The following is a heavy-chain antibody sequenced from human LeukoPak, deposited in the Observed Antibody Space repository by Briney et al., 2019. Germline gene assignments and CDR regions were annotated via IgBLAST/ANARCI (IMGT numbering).Heavy chain of an antibody. J-gene: IGHJ5*02. D-gene: IGHD6-13*01. Sequence: GASVKVSCKASGYTFSNYGMSWVRQAPGHGLEWMGWISGFNGHTKYSQKSQGRVTMTTDTSTSTAYMELRSLRSDDTAVYYCARSGAAGSRNWFDPWGQGTLVTVSS. CDR2: ISGFNGHT. CDR1: GYTFSNYG. CDR3: ARSGAAGSRNWFDP. V-gene: IGHV1-18*04.